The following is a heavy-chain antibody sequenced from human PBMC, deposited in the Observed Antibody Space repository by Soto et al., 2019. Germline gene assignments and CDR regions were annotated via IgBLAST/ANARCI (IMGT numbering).Heavy chain of an antibody. D-gene: IGHD6-13*01. J-gene: IGHJ6*02. Sequence: PWKACGGSFGSKAMIWVRQEHGQGLEWMGGIIPIFGTANYAQKFQGRVTITADKSTSTAYMELSSLRSEDTAVYYCAREVQLDAVFGYYYYYYGMDVWGQGTTVTVSS. V-gene: IGHV1-69*06. CDR3: AREVQLDAVFGYYYYYYGMDV. CDR2: IIPIFGTA. CDR1: GGSFGSKA.